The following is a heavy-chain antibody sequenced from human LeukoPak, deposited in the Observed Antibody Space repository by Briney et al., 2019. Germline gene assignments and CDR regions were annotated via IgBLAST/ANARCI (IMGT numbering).Heavy chain of an antibody. CDR3: AREPKLLWFGEFLYNWFDP. Sequence: SETLSLTCTVSGGSISSYYWSWIRQPAGKGLEWIGRIYTSGSTNYNPSLKSRVTMSVDTSKNQFSLKLSSVTAADTAVYYCAREPKLLWFGEFLYNWFDPWGQGTLVTVSS. D-gene: IGHD3-10*01. CDR2: IYTSGST. J-gene: IGHJ5*02. V-gene: IGHV4-4*07. CDR1: GGSISSYY.